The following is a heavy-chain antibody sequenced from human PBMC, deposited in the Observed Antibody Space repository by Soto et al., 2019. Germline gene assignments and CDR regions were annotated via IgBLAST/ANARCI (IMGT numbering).Heavy chain of an antibody. CDR3: ATDHCSGGSCYGYYGMDV. D-gene: IGHD2-15*01. J-gene: IGHJ6*02. Sequence: GASVKVSCKASGYTFTGYYMHWVRQAPGQGLEWMGWINPNSGGTNYAQKFQGWVTMTRDTSISTAYMELSRLRSDDTAVYYCATDHCSGGSCYGYYGMDVWGQGTTVTVSS. V-gene: IGHV1-2*04. CDR1: GYTFTGYY. CDR2: INPNSGGT.